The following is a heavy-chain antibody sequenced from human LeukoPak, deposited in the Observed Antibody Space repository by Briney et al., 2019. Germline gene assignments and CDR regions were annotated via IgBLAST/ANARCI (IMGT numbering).Heavy chain of an antibody. V-gene: IGHV3-66*01. CDR2: IYSGGST. J-gene: IGHJ6*03. Sequence: GSLRLFCAASGFTVSSKYMSWVRPAPGKGLEWGPGIYSGGSTYYADSVKGRFTISRDNSKNTLYLQMNSLRAEDTAVYYCAKVRLGYCSGGSCSRGGTPMDVWGKGTTVTISS. D-gene: IGHD2-15*01. CDR3: AKVRLGYCSGGSCSRGGTPMDV. CDR1: GFTVSSKY.